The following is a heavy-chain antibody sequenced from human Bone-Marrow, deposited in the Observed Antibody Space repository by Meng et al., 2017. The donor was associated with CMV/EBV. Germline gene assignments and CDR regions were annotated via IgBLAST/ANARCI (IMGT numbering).Heavy chain of an antibody. Sequence: SETLSLTCAVYGGSFSGDYWRWIRQPPGKGLEWIGEINHSGSTYYNPSLKSRVTISVDTSKNQFSLKLSSVTAADTAVYYCARLGELAAAGDYWGQGTLVTVSS. V-gene: IGHV4-34*01. CDR2: INHSGST. CDR1: GGSFSGDY. CDR3: ARLGELAAAGDY. D-gene: IGHD6-13*01. J-gene: IGHJ4*02.